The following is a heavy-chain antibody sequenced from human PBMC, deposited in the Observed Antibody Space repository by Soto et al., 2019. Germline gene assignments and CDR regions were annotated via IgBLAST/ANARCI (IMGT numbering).Heavy chain of an antibody. CDR2: ISSSSSYI. V-gene: IGHV3-21*01. CDR1: GFTFSSYS. Sequence: PGGSLRLSCAASGFTFSSYSMNWVRQAPGKGLEWVSSISSSSSYIYYADSVKGRFTISRDNAKNSLYLQMNSLRAEDTAVYYCARAPPNAEYYYYYKDVWGKGTTVTVSS. CDR3: ARAPPNAEYYYYYKDV. J-gene: IGHJ6*03.